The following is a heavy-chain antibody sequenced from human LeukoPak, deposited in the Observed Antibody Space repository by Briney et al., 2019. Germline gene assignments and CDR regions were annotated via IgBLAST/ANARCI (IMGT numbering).Heavy chain of an antibody. J-gene: IGHJ5*02. D-gene: IGHD2-15*01. CDR3: ARAGYCSGGSCYEGWFDP. CDR1: GYTFINYG. CDR2: VNPYNGNT. V-gene: IGHV1-18*01. Sequence: ASVKVSCKGSGYTFINYGISWVRQAPGQGLEWMGWVNPYNGNTNYAQKLQGRVTMTTDTSTSTAYMELRSLRSDDTAVYYCARAGYCSGGSCYEGWFDPWGQGTLVTVSS.